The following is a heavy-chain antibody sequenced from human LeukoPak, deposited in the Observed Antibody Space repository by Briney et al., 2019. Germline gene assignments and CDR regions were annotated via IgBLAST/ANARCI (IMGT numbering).Heavy chain of an antibody. CDR2: MNPNSGNT. CDR3: ATARSGSYPIDY. V-gene: IGHV1-8*03. Sequence: ASVKVSCKASGYTFTSYDINWVRQATGQGLEWMGWMNPNSGNTGYAQKFQGRVTITRNTSISTAHMELSSLRSEDTAVYYCATARSGSYPIDYWGQGTLVTVSS. D-gene: IGHD1-26*01. CDR1: GYTFTSYD. J-gene: IGHJ4*02.